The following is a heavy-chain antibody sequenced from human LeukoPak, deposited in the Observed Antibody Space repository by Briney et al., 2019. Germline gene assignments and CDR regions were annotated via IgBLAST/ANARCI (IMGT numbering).Heavy chain of an antibody. J-gene: IGHJ5*02. D-gene: IGHD6-13*01. V-gene: IGHV4-34*01. Sequence: MPSETLSLTCAVYGGSFSGYYWSWIRQPPGKGLEWIGEINHSGSTNYNPSLKSRVTISVDTSKNQFSLKLSSVTAADTAVYYCARGRIAAADENWFDPWGQGTLVTVSS. CDR2: INHSGST. CDR1: GGSFSGYY. CDR3: ARGRIAAADENWFDP.